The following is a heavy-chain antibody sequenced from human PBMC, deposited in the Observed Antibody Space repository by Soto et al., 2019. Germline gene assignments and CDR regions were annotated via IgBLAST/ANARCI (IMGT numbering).Heavy chain of an antibody. Sequence: GGSLRLSCAASGFTFSSYSMNWVRQAPGKGLEWVSYISSSSSTIYYADSVKGRFTISRDNAKNSLYLQMNSLRDEDTAVYYCARDRRYSSGWNYFDYWGQGTLVTVSS. D-gene: IGHD6-19*01. CDR1: GFTFSSYS. V-gene: IGHV3-48*02. J-gene: IGHJ4*02. CDR2: ISSSSSTI. CDR3: ARDRRYSSGWNYFDY.